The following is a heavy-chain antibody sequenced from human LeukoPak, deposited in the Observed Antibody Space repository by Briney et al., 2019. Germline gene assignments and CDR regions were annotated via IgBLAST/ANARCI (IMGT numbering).Heavy chain of an antibody. CDR1: GFTFRRYA. Sequence: GGTLRLSCTASGFTFRRYALSWVRQAPGRGLKWVSALSGNGAKTYYADSVKGRFNISRDNSKNTLYLQLNSLRAEDTAIYYCAKDNGAYQLDYWGQGTLVTVSS. D-gene: IGHD2-8*01. CDR3: AKDNGAYQLDY. J-gene: IGHJ4*02. V-gene: IGHV3-23*01. CDR2: LSGNGAKT.